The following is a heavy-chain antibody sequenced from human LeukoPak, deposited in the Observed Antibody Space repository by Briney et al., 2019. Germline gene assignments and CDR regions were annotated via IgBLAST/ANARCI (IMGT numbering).Heavy chain of an antibody. CDR2: IYWNDDK. D-gene: IGHD1-20*01. J-gene: IGHJ4*02. CDR3: AHIRITGTMFDY. CDR1: GFSLSTRGVG. V-gene: IGHV2-5*01. Sequence: SGPTLLKPTPTLTLTCTFSGFSLSTRGVGVGWIRQPPGKALEWLALIYWNDDKRYSPSLKSRLTITKDTSKNQVVLTMTNMDPVDTATYYCAHIRITGTMFDYWGQGTLVTVSS.